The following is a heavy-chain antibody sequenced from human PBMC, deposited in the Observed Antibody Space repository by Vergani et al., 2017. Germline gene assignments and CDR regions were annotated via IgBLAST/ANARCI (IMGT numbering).Heavy chain of an antibody. D-gene: IGHD1-26*01. CDR3: AKKGGSLYYYGVDV. Sequence: QEQLLQSGGGVVQPGGSLRLSCIGSGYTFGHFDMHWVRQAPGKGLAWVAFIRYDGSNPQYIDPVKGRFTISRDNSKDTLFLHMNDLRPEDTGTYFCAKKGGSLYYYGVDVWGQGTTITVSS. V-gene: IGHV3-30*02. CDR2: IRYDGSNP. CDR1: GYTFGHFD. J-gene: IGHJ6*02.